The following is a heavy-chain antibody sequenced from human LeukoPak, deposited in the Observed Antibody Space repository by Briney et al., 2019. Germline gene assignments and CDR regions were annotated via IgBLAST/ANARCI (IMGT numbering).Heavy chain of an antibody. Sequence: SETLSLTCTVPGGPISSSSYYWGWIRQPPGKGLEWIGSIYYSGSTYYNPSLKTRVTISVDTSKNQFSLKLSSVTAADTAVYYCARFTNWYDAFDIWGQGTMVTVSS. CDR1: GGPISSSSYY. CDR2: IYYSGST. CDR3: ARFTNWYDAFDI. J-gene: IGHJ3*02. D-gene: IGHD1-20*01. V-gene: IGHV4-39*01.